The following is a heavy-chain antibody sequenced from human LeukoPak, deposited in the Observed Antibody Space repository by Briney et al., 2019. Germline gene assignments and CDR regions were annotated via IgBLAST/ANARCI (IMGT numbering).Heavy chain of an antibody. CDR3: AKSPTVTTRYFDY. J-gene: IGHJ4*02. V-gene: IGHV4-4*02. CDR1: GGSISSSNW. CDR2: INHSGST. Sequence: SETLSLTCAVSGGSISSSNWWRWVRQPPGRGLEWIAEINHSGSTNYNPSLKSRVTMSLGKSKNQFALKLSSLAAADTAVYYCAKSPTVTTRYFDYWGQGTLVTVSS. D-gene: IGHD4-11*01.